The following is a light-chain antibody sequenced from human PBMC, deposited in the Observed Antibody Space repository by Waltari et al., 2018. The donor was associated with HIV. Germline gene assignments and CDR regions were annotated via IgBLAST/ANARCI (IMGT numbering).Light chain of an antibody. Sequence: QSALTQPPSTSGTPGQTVTIPCSGSSSNIGDNYVSWYQQLQGTAPKLLLYRNRQRPSGVPRRFSCSKSGTSASLAINDLRSEDEAEYHCAAWDDSLSGWVFGGGTNLTVL. CDR3: AAWDDSLSGWV. J-gene: IGLJ3*02. CDR2: RNR. V-gene: IGLV1-47*01. CDR1: SSNIGDNY.